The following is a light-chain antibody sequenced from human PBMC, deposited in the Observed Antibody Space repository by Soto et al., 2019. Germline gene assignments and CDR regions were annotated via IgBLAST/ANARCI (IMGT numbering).Light chain of an antibody. Sequence: QPVLTQSPSASASLGASVKLTCTLSSGHSTYAIAWHQQQPGKGPRYLMKLNSDGSHSKGDGIPDRFSGSSSGAERYLTISSLQSEDEADYYCQTWGTGNWVFGGGTKLTVL. CDR3: QTWGTGNWV. V-gene: IGLV4-69*01. J-gene: IGLJ3*02. CDR1: SGHSTYA. CDR2: LNSDGSH.